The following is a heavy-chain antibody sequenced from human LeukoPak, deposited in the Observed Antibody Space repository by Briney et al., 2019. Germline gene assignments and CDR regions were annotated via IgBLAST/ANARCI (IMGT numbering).Heavy chain of an antibody. Sequence: SETLSLTCTVSGYSISSGYYWGWIRQPPGKGLEWIGEINHSGSTNYNPSLKSRVTISVDTSKNQFSLKLSSVTAADTAVYYCARHRGYSSSWYSLVNWFDPWGQGTLVTVSS. V-gene: IGHV4-38-2*02. D-gene: IGHD6-13*01. CDR1: GYSISSGYY. CDR2: INHSGST. J-gene: IGHJ5*02. CDR3: ARHRGYSSSWYSLVNWFDP.